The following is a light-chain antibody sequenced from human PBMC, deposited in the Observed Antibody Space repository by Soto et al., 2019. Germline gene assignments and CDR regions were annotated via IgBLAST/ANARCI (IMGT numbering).Light chain of an antibody. CDR1: SDINVGSYN. CDR2: YYSDSDK. CDR3: MIWPSNAYV. J-gene: IGLJ1*01. Sequence: QTVVTQPPSSSASPGESARLTYTLPSDINVGSYNIYWYQQKPGSPPRYLLYYYSDSDKGQGSGVPSRFSGSKDASANTGILLISGLQSEDEADYYCMIWPSNAYVFGTGTKVTVL. V-gene: IGLV5-37*01.